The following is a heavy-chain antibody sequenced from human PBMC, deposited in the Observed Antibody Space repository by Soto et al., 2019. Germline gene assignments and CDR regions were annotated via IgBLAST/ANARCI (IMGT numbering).Heavy chain of an antibody. CDR1: GFTFSSHS. D-gene: IGHD6-13*01. V-gene: IGHV3-64D*08. J-gene: IGHJ4*02. CDR2: ISSNGGST. CDR3: VKDWVVAAAGVPVELTS. Sequence: PGGSLRLSCAASGFTFSSHSMHWVRQAPGKGLEYVSAISSNGGSTYYADSVKGRFTISRDNSKNTLYLQMSSLRAEDTAVYYCVKDWVVAAAGVPVELTSWGQGTLVTVSS.